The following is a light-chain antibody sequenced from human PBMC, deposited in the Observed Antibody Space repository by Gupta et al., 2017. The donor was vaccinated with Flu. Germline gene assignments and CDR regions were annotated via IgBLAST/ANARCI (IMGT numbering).Light chain of an antibody. CDR3: SSYTSISLVI. CDR2: EVY. V-gene: IGLV2-14*01. J-gene: IGLJ2*01. CDR1: SRDVGGYNW. Sequence: TSRDVGGYNWVAWYQQHPGKAPKLMIYEVYNRPSGVSNRFSGSKSGNTASLTISGLQAEDEADYYCSSYTSISLVIFGGGTKLTVL.